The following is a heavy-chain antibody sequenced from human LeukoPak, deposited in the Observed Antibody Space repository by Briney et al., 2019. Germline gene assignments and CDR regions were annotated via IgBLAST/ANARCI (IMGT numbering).Heavy chain of an antibody. J-gene: IGHJ6*02. CDR2: MNPNSGNT. V-gene: IGHV1-8*01. Sequence: ASVKVSCKASGYTFTSYDINSVRQATGQGVEWMGWMNPNSGNTGYALKFQGRVTMTRNTSISTAYMELSSLRSEDTAVYYCARGRGFSSGWYGYGMDVWGQGTTVTVSS. D-gene: IGHD6-19*01. CDR3: ARGRGFSSGWYGYGMDV. CDR1: GYTFTSYD.